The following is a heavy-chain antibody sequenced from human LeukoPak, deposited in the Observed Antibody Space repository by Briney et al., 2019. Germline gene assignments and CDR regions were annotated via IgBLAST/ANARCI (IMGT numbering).Heavy chain of an antibody. CDR3: ARGAAGTSY. CDR2: IIPILGIA. Sequence: ASVKVSCKASGGSFSSYAISWVRQAPGQGLEWMGRIIPILGIANYAQKFQGRVTITADKSTSTAYMELSSLRSEDTAVYYCARGAAGTSYWGQGTLVTVSS. V-gene: IGHV1-69*04. D-gene: IGHD6-13*01. CDR1: GGSFSSYA. J-gene: IGHJ4*02.